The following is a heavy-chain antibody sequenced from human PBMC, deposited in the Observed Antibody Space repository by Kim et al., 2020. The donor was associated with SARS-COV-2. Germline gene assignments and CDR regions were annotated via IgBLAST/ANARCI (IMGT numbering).Heavy chain of an antibody. J-gene: IGHJ3*02. Sequence: SVKVSCKASGFTFTSSAMQWVRQARGQRLEWIGWIVVGSGNTNYAQKFQERVTITRDMSTSTAYMELSSLRSEDTAVYYCAAATERHYYDSNAFDIWGQGTNGHRLF. CDR1: GFTFTSSA. D-gene: IGHD3-22*01. CDR3: AAATERHYYDSNAFDI. V-gene: IGHV1-58*02. CDR2: IVVGSGNT.